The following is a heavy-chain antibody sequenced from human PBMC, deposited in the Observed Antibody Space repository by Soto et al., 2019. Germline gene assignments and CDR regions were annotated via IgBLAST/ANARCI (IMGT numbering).Heavy chain of an antibody. CDR3: ARDRVIVVVPAAIPAAAFDYYYYGMDV. Sequence: GASVKVSCKASGYTFTSYGISWVRQAPGQGLEWMGWISAYSGNTNYAQKLQGRVTMTTDTSTSTAYMELRSLRSDDTAVYYCARDRVIVVVPAAIPAAAFDYYYYGMDVWGQGTTVTVSS. CDR2: ISAYSGNT. V-gene: IGHV1-18*04. J-gene: IGHJ6*02. CDR1: GYTFTSYG. D-gene: IGHD2-2*01.